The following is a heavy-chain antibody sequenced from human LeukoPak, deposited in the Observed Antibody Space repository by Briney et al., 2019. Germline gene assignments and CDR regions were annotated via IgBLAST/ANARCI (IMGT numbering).Heavy chain of an antibody. CDR1: GFTFSSYE. CDR3: AKVSPSRDWNSDL. Sequence: PGGSLRLSCAASGFTFSSYEMNWVRQAPGKGLEWVSYISSSGSTKYYADSVRGRFTISRDNSKNTLYLQMNSLRAEDTAVYYCAKVSPSRDWNSDLWGRGTLVTVSP. D-gene: IGHD2-2*01. CDR2: ISSSGSTK. J-gene: IGHJ2*01. V-gene: IGHV3-48*03.